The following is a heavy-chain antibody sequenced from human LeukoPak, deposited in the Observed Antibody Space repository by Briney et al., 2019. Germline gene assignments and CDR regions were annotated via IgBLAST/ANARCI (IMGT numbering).Heavy chain of an antibody. CDR2: ISSISYI. Sequence: GGSLRLSCAVSGFTFSSYSMNWVRQAPGKGLEWVSSISSISYIYYAELVKGRFTISRDTAKNSLYLEMNSLRAEDTAVYYCAKDPPYSYGIFDYWGQGTLVTVSS. D-gene: IGHD5-18*01. CDR1: GFTFSSYS. V-gene: IGHV3-21*04. CDR3: AKDPPYSYGIFDY. J-gene: IGHJ4*02.